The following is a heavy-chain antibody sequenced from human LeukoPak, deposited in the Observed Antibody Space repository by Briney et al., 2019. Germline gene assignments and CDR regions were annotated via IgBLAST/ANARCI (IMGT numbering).Heavy chain of an antibody. J-gene: IGHJ4*02. D-gene: IGHD2-2*01. V-gene: IGHV3-33*08. CDR3: ARSGTSGNYFDY. CDR2: IWYDGSNK. Sequence: GGSLRLSCAASGFTFSSYSMNWVRQAPGKGLEWLVVIWYDGSNKYYADSVKGRFTISRDNSKNTLYLQMNSRRAEDTAVYYCARSGTSGNYFDYWGQGTLVTVSS. CDR1: GFTFSSYS.